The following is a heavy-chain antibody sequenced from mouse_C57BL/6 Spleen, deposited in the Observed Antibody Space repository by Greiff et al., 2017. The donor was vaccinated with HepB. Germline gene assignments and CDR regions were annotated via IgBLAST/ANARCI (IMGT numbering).Heavy chain of an antibody. CDR1: GFNIKDDY. Sequence: EVKLQESGAELVRPGASVKLSCTASGFNIKDDYMHWVKQRPEQGLEWIGWIDPENGDTEYASKFQGKATITADTSSNTAYLQLSSLTSEDTAVYYCTPRGLGRAMDYWGQGTSVTVSS. CDR3: TPRGLGRAMDY. D-gene: IGHD4-1*01. CDR2: IDPENGDT. J-gene: IGHJ4*01. V-gene: IGHV14-4*01.